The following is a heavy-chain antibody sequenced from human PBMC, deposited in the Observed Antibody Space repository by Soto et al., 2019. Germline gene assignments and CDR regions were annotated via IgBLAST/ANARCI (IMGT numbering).Heavy chain of an antibody. V-gene: IGHV4-39*01. CDR3: ASPDRSKGYYFDY. CDR2: IYYSGST. J-gene: IGHJ4*02. CDR1: GGSISSSSYY. Sequence: SETLSLTCTVSGGSISSSSYYWGWIRQPPGKGLEWIGSIYYSGSTYYNPSLKSRVTISVDTSKNQFSLKLSSVTAADTAVYYCASPDRSKGYYFDYWGQGTLVTVSS.